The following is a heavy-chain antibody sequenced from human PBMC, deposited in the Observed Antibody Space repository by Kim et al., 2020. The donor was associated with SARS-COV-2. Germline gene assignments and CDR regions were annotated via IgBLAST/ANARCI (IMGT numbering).Heavy chain of an antibody. CDR1: GFTVSINY. Sequence: GGSLRLSCAASGFTVSINYMSWVRQAPGKGLEGVSVIYSGGRTYYADYVKGRFSISRDNSKNTLYLQMNSLRAEDPAVYYCSREGTTGWFDPWGQGTLVTVSS. J-gene: IGHJ5*02. CDR2: IYSGGRT. CDR3: SREGTTGWFDP. V-gene: IGHV3-66*01. D-gene: IGHD1-1*01.